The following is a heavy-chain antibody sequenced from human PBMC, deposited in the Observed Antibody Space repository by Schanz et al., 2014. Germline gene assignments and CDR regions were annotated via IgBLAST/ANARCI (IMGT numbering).Heavy chain of an antibody. V-gene: IGHV1-2*06. J-gene: IGHJ5*02. D-gene: IGHD3-3*01. CDR2: ISPSSGGT. CDR3: ARESVSRTRLFDP. Sequence: QVQVIQSGPEVKKPGASVKVSCKASGYTFTNHYLHWVRQAPGQGLEWMGRISPSSGGTNYAQNFQGRVTMTKDTSINPVYRELSTLTADDTAVYYCARESVSRTRLFDPGGQGTLVTVSS. CDR1: GYTFTNHY.